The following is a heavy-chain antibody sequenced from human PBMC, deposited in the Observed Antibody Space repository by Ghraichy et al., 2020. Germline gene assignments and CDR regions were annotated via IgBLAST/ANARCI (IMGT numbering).Heavy chain of an antibody. CDR2: ISSSGDTM. CDR3: ARGQSSYSYGFPIDY. V-gene: IGHV3-11*01. CDR1: GFTFSDHY. Sequence: GGFLRLSCVASGFTFSDHYMSWIRQAPGRGLEWVSYISSSGDTMYVDSVKGRFTISRDNAKSSLYLQMNSLRAEDTAVYYCARGQSSYSYGFPIDYWGQGTLVTVSS. D-gene: IGHD5-18*01. J-gene: IGHJ4*02.